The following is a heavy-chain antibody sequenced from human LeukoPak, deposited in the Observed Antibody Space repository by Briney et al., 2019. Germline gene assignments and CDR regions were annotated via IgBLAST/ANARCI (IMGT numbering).Heavy chain of an antibody. CDR1: GFTFSSSW. CDR2: IKQDGSEQ. Sequence: PGGSLRLSCSASGFTFSSSWMTWVRQAPGKGLEWVANIKQDGSEQYTADSLKGRFTISRDNDKKLVFLQMNGLRVDDTAVYYCARVGPSYYYYYMDAWGNGTTVIVSS. V-gene: IGHV3-7*01. CDR3: ARVGPSYYYYYMDA. J-gene: IGHJ6*03.